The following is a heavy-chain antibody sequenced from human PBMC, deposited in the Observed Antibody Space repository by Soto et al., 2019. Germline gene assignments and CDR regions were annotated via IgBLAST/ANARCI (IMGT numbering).Heavy chain of an antibody. D-gene: IGHD2-21*01. CDR2: IAPGNGNT. CDR1: GYTFTDSA. V-gene: IGHV1-3*01. J-gene: IGHJ4*02. CDR3: AKGSRMWTPDY. Sequence: ASVKVSCKASGYTFTDSAIHWVRRAPGQSLEWLGWIAPGNGNTKYSQNFQGRVTITRDTSATTAYMELSSLRSEDTAVYYCAKGSRMWTPDYWGQGTLVTVSS.